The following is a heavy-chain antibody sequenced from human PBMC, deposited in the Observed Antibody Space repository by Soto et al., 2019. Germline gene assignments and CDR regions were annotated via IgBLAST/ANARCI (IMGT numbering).Heavy chain of an antibody. CDR1: GGSISSYY. CDR2: IYYSGST. D-gene: IGHD3-16*01. V-gene: IGHV4-59*08. CDR3: ARRGGSYFDY. Sequence: QVQLQESGPGLVKPSETLSLTCTVSGGSISSYYCCWIRQPPGKGLEWIGYIYYSGSTNYNPSLKSRVTMSVDTSKNQFALKLSSVTAADTAVYYCARRGGSYFDYWGQGTLVTVSS. J-gene: IGHJ4*02.